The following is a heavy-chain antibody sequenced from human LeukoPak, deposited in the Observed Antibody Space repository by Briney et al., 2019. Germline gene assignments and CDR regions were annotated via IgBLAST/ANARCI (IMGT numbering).Heavy chain of an antibody. J-gene: IGHJ6*02. Sequence: SETLSLTCAVYGGSFSGYYWSWIRQPPGKGLEWIGEINHSGSTNYNPSLKSRVTISVDTSKSQFSLKLSSVTAADTAVYYCARYYGGNSHYYYYGMDVWGQGTTVTVSS. CDR1: GGSFSGYY. D-gene: IGHD4-23*01. CDR3: ARYYGGNSHYYYYGMDV. CDR2: INHSGST. V-gene: IGHV4-34*01.